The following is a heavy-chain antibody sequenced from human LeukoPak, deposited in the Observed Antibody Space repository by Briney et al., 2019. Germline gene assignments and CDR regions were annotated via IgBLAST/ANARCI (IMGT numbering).Heavy chain of an antibody. CDR2: IYYSGST. V-gene: IGHV4-39*01. CDR3: ARNTVNQLLPNYGMDV. D-gene: IGHD2-2*01. Sequence: SETLSLACTVSGDSTSSDRYYGGWVRQPPGKGLEWIVNIYYSGSTYYNPSLKSRVTMSVDTSKNQFFLKLNSVTAADTAVYYCARNTVNQLLPNYGMDVWGQGTTVTVSS. CDR1: GDSTSSDRYY. J-gene: IGHJ6*02.